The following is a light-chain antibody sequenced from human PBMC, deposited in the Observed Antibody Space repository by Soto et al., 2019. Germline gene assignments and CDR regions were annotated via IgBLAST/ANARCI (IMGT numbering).Light chain of an antibody. J-gene: IGLJ2*01. Sequence: QSVLTQPRSVSGSPGQSVTISCTGTSIDVGGYNYVSWYQQHPGKAPKLMIYDVSKRPSGVPDRFSGSKSGNTASLTISGLQAKDGADYYCCSYAGRYSVFGGGTKVTVL. CDR2: DVS. CDR3: CSYAGRYSV. V-gene: IGLV2-11*01. CDR1: SIDVGGYNY.